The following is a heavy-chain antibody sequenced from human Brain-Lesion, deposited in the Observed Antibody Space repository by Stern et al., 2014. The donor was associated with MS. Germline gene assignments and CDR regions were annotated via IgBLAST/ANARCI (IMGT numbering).Heavy chain of an antibody. CDR1: GGSIINYY. CDR2: LSARGSV. D-gene: IGHD2-2*01. J-gene: IGHJ6*02. CDR3: ARGDIVVVPAARSFGSDYYYPGLDV. Sequence: QVQPQDSAPGLVKPSETLSLTCTVSGGSIINYYWTWIRQPPGKGLERIGYLSARGSVAYNPSLKSRLTMSVDTSTNQFSLRLSSVTAADTAVYFCARGDIVVVPAARSFGSDYYYPGLDVWGQGTTISVS. V-gene: IGHV4-59*01.